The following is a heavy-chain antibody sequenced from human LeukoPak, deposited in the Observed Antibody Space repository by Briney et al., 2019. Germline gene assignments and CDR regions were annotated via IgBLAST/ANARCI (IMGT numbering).Heavy chain of an antibody. CDR1: GGSISSGGYY. V-gene: IGHV4-31*03. J-gene: IGHJ4*02. CDR2: IYYSGST. D-gene: IGHD3-22*01. CDR3: ARLSHYFDSSGYYYVRFFDY. Sequence: PSETLSLTCTVSGGSISSGGYYWSWLRQHPGKGLEWIGYIYYSGSTYYNPSLKSRVTISVDTSKNQFSLKLSSVTAADTAVYYCARLSHYFDSSGYYYVRFFDYWGQGTLVTVSS.